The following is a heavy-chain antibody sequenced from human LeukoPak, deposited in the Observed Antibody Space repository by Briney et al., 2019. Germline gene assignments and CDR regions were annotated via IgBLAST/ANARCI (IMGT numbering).Heavy chain of an antibody. Sequence: PGGSLRLSCTASGFTFSDYAMHWVRQAPGKGLEWVAVKSFDGTNEDSTDSVQGRFIVSRDNAKNSLYLQMNSLRAEDTAVYYCARAENWNDLGIFDYWGQGTLVTVSS. CDR1: GFTFSDYA. D-gene: IGHD1-1*01. CDR2: KSFDGTNE. CDR3: ARAENWNDLGIFDY. J-gene: IGHJ4*02. V-gene: IGHV3-30*03.